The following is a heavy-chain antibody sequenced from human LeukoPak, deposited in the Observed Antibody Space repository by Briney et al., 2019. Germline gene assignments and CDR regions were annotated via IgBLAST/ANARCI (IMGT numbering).Heavy chain of an antibody. D-gene: IGHD6-19*01. Sequence: ASVKVSCKASGYTFTSYYMHWVRQAPGQGLEWMGIINPSGGSTSYAQKFQGRVTMTRDTSTSTVYMELSSLRSEDTAVYYCARAGYGSGARWGKFDYWGQGTLVTVSS. V-gene: IGHV1-46*01. J-gene: IGHJ4*02. CDR2: INPSGGST. CDR3: ARAGYGSGARWGKFDY. CDR1: GYTFTSYY.